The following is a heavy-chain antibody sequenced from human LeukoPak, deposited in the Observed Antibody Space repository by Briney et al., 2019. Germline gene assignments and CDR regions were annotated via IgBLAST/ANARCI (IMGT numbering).Heavy chain of an antibody. CDR3: ARTPDYDYGDYGGFDY. Sequence: SETLSLTCTVSGYSISSGYYWGWIRQPPGKGLEWIGSIYHSGSTYYNPSLKSRVTISVDTSKNQFSLKLSSVTAADTAVYYCARTPDYDYGDYGGFDYWGQGTLVTVSS. CDR2: IYHSGST. V-gene: IGHV4-38-2*02. CDR1: GYSISSGYY. J-gene: IGHJ4*02. D-gene: IGHD4-17*01.